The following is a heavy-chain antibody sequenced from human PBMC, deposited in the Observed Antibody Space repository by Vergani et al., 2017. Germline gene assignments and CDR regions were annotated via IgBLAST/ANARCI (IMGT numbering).Heavy chain of an antibody. CDR2: ISSSSSTI. CDR3: ARDLVGATSH. V-gene: IGHV3-48*01. CDR1: GFTFSSYA. Sequence: VQLVESGGGVVQPGRSLRLSCAASGFTFSSYAMHWVRQAPGKGLEWVSYISSSSSTIYYADSVKGRFTISRDNAKNSLYLQMNSLRAEDTAVYYCARDLVGATSHWGQGTLVTVSS. J-gene: IGHJ4*02. D-gene: IGHD1-26*01.